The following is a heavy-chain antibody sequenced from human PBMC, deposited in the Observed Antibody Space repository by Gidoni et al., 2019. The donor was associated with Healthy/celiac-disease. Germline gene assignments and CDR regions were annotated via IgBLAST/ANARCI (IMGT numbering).Heavy chain of an antibody. J-gene: IGHJ4*02. Sequence: EVQLVEAGGGLVQPGGSLRLSCADSGFTFSSYWMSWVRPAPGKGLEWVANIKQDGSETYYVDSVKGRFTISRDNAKNSLYLQMNSLRAEDTAVYYCARQSGSYHSLDYWGQGTLVTVSS. CDR1: GFTFSSYW. CDR2: IKQDGSET. D-gene: IGHD1-26*01. V-gene: IGHV3-7*01. CDR3: ARQSGSYHSLDY.